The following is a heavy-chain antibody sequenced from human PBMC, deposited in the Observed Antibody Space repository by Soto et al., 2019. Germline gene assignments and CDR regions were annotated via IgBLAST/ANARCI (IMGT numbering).Heavy chain of an antibody. CDR2: ISAYNGNT. J-gene: IGHJ4*02. V-gene: IGHV1-18*01. Sequence: ASVKVSCKASGYTSTIYGISWVRQAPGQGLEWMGWISAYNGNTNYAQKLQGRVTMTTDTSTSTAYMELRSLRSDDTAVYYCARDFTPFGVAPGLDYWGQGTLVTVSS. CDR1: GYTSTIYG. D-gene: IGHD3-3*01. CDR3: ARDFTPFGVAPGLDY.